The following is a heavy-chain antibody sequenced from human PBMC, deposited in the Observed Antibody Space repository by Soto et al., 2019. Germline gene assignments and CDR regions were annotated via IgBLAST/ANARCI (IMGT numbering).Heavy chain of an antibody. D-gene: IGHD2-15*01. CDR2: ISYDGSNK. CDR3: AKVHSSADCSGGSCYMGAFDI. V-gene: IGHV3-30*18. CDR1: GFTFSSYG. J-gene: IGHJ3*02. Sequence: GGSLRLSCGASGFTFSSYGMHWVRQAPGKGLEWVAVISYDGSNKYYADSVKGRFTISRDNSKNTLYLQMNSLRAEDTAVYYCAKVHSSADCSGGSCYMGAFDIWGQGTMVTVSS.